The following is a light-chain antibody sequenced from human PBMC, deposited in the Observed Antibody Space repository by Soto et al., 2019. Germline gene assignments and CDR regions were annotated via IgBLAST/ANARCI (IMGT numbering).Light chain of an antibody. CDR2: DAS. CDR3: QQYNKWPLT. V-gene: IGKV3-11*01. Sequence: EIVLTQSPATLSLSPGERATLSCRASQTVSSSLAWYQQKPGQAPRLLIYDASNRATGIPARFSGSGSGTDFTLTISSLEPEDFTVYYCQQYNKWPLTFGQGTKVDI. J-gene: IGKJ1*01. CDR1: QTVSSS.